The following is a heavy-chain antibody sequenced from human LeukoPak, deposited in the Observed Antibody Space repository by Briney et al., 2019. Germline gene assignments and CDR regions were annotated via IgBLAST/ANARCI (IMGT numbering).Heavy chain of an antibody. Sequence: GGSLRLSCAAPGLSFRDAWMSWVRQAPGKGLEWVGRINSKTDGGAREYAAPVKGRFTISRDDSKKTLYLQMDGLKTEDTAVYYCAKPGHYYDSNIDYFDYWGQRTLVTVSS. CDR2: INSKTDGGAR. CDR1: GLSFRDAW. J-gene: IGHJ4*02. CDR3: AKPGHYYDSNIDYFDY. V-gene: IGHV3-15*01. D-gene: IGHD3-22*01.